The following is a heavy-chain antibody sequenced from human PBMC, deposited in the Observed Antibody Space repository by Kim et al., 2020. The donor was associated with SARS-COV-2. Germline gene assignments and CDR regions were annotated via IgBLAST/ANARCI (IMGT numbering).Heavy chain of an antibody. V-gene: IGHV3-23*01. J-gene: IGHJ5*02. D-gene: IGHD6-13*01. Sequence: DSVKARFTISRDNSKNTLYLQRNSLRAEDTAVYYCAKSLSWYAFHWFDPWGQGTLVTVSS. CDR3: AKSLSWYAFHWFDP.